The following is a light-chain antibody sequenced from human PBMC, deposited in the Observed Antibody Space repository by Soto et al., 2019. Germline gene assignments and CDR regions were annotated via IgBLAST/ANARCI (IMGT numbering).Light chain of an antibody. V-gene: IGLV1-44*01. CDR1: SSNIGRNT. CDR2: NNN. Sequence: QPVLSQPPSASGTPGQRVAISCSGSSSNIGRNTVNWYQQLPGTAPKLLIYNNNQRPSGVPDRFSGSKSGTSASLAISGLQSEDEADYYCAAWDDSLTGLNVFGTVTKLTVL. J-gene: IGLJ1*01. CDR3: AAWDDSLTGLNV.